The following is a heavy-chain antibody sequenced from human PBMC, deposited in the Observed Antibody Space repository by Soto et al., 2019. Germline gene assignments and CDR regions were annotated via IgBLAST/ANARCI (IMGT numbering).Heavy chain of an antibody. Sequence: PGGSLRLSCAASGFTFDDYGMSWVRQAPGKGLEWVSGINWNGGSTGYADSVKGRFTISRDNAKNSLYMQMNSLRAEDTALYHCARAYPPLGYSPYYYYMDVWGKGTTVTVSS. CDR1: GFTFDDYG. J-gene: IGHJ6*03. CDR3: ARAYPPLGYSPYYYYMDV. CDR2: INWNGGST. V-gene: IGHV3-20*01. D-gene: IGHD2-15*01.